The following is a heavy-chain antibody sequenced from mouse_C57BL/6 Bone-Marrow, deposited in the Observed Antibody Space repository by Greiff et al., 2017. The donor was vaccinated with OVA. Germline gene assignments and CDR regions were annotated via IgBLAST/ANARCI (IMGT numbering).Heavy chain of an antibody. CDR1: GYTFTSYW. V-gene: IGHV1-55*01. J-gene: IGHJ4*01. Sequence: QVQLQQPGAELVKPGASVKMSCKASGYTFTSYWITWVKQRPGQGLEWIGDIYPGSGSTNYNEKFKSKATLTADTSSSTAYRQLSSLTSEVSAVYCWEGGRDGCGDYAMDYWGQGTLVTVSA. D-gene: IGHD2-3*01. CDR3: EGGRDGCGDYAMDY. CDR2: IYPGSGST.